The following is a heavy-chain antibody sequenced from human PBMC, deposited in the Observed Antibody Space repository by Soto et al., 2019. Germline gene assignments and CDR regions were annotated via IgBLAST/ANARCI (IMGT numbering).Heavy chain of an antibody. CDR3: ARGCVRSGGSCYRY. D-gene: IGHD2-15*01. V-gene: IGHV1-8*01. CDR2: MNPNSGNT. Sequence: QVQLVQSGAEVKKPGASVKVSCKASGYTFTSYDINWVRQATGQGLEWMGWMNPNSGNTGYAQKFQGRVTMTRNTSISTAYMELSRLRSEDTAVYYCARGCVRSGGSCYRYWGQGTLVTVSS. CDR1: GYTFTSYD. J-gene: IGHJ4*02.